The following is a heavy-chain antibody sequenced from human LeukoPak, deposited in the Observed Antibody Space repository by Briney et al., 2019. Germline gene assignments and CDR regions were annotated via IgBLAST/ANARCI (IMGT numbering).Heavy chain of an antibody. J-gene: IGHJ4*02. V-gene: IGHV4-59*01. CDR1: GGSISSYY. CDR3: AKVSRGGRDGYNFEVGRDYFDY. D-gene: IGHD5-24*01. Sequence: SSETLSLTCTVSGGSISSYYWSWIRQPPGKGLEWIGYIYYSGSTNYNPSLKSRVTISVDTSKNQFSLKLSSVTAADTAVYYCAKVSRGGRDGYNFEVGRDYFDYWGQGTLVTVSS. CDR2: IYYSGST.